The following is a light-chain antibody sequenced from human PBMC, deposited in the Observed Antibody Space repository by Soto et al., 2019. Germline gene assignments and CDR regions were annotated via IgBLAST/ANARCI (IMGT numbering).Light chain of an antibody. CDR1: HVISTY. CDR3: QQLYNYPFT. Sequence: AIQLTQSPSSLSASVGDRVTITCRASHVISTYFAWYQQKPGKAPQLLIHGASTLQSGVPSRFSGSASGTDFTLTISSLQPEDSAAYYGQQLYNYPFTVGGGTRVEIK. CDR2: GAS. J-gene: IGKJ4*01. V-gene: IGKV1D-13*01.